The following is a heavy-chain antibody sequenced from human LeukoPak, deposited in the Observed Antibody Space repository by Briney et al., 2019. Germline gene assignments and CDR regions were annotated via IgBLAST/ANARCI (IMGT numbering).Heavy chain of an antibody. V-gene: IGHV1-18*01. CDR1: GYTFTSYA. CDR3: ASFRYYDFWSGYYSPYYYYGMDV. CDR2: ISAYNGNT. D-gene: IGHD3-3*01. J-gene: IGHJ6*02. Sequence: ASVKVSCKASGYTFTSYAMNWVRQAPGQGLEWMGWISAYNGNTNYAQKLQGRVTMTTDTSTSTAYMELRSLRSDDTAVYYCASFRYYDFWSGYYSPYYYYGMDVWGQGTTVTVSS.